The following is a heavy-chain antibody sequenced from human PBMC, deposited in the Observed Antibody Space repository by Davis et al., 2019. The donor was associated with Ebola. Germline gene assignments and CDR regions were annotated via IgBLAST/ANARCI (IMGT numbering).Heavy chain of an antibody. D-gene: IGHD3-22*01. CDR1: GFTFSSYG. CDR3: ARDHHYYDSSGYYGVTGGYFDY. Sequence: GESLKISCAASGFTFSSYGMHWVRQAPGKGLEWVAVIWYDGSNKYYADSVKGRFTISRDNSKNTLYLQMNSLRAEDTAVYYCARDHHYYDSSGYYGVTGGYFDYWGQGTLVTVSS. CDR2: IWYDGSNK. V-gene: IGHV3-33*01. J-gene: IGHJ4*02.